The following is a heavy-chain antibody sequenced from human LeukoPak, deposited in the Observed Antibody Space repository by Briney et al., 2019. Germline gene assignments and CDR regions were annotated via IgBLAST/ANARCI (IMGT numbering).Heavy chain of an antibody. Sequence: GRSLRLSCAASGFTFSSYAMHWVRQAPGKGLEWVAVISYDGSNKYYADSVKGRFTISRDNSKNTLYLQMNSLRAEDTAVYYCARGVTTGEVDPWGQGTPVTVSS. CDR3: ARGVTTGEVDP. V-gene: IGHV3-30-3*01. CDR2: ISYDGSNK. CDR1: GFTFSSYA. J-gene: IGHJ5*02. D-gene: IGHD4-17*01.